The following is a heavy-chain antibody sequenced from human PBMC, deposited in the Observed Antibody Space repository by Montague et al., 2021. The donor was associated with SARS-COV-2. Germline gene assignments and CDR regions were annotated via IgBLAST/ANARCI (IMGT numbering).Heavy chain of an antibody. J-gene: IGHJ4*02. V-gene: IGHV4-59*12. D-gene: IGHD1-1*01. CDR3: ARRLYLYNWNYIFDY. Sequence: SETLSLTCTVSGGSISSYSWSWIRQPPGKGLEWIGYIYYSGSTNXNPSFKSRVAISVDTSKNQFSLKLSSVTAADTAVYYCARRLYLYNWNYIFDYWGQGTMVTVSS. CDR1: GGSISSYS. CDR2: IYYSGST.